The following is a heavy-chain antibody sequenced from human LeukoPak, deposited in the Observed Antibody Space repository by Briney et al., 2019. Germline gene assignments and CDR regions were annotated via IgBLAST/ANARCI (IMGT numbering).Heavy chain of an antibody. CDR2: ISGSGGST. CDR1: GFTFSSYG. V-gene: IGHV3-23*01. CDR3: AKIAETSGSYGQGYDY. Sequence: PGGSLRLSCAASGFTFSSYGMSWVRQAPGKGLEWVSAISGSGGSTYYADSVKGRFTISRDNAKNSLHLQMNSLRAEDTVIYYCAKIAETSGSYGQGYDYWGQGTLVTVSS. J-gene: IGHJ4*02. D-gene: IGHD1-26*01.